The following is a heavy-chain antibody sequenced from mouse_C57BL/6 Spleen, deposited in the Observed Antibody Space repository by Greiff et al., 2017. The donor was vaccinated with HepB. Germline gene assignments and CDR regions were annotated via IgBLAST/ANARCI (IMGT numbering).Heavy chain of an antibody. CDR1: GYSFTGYY. J-gene: IGHJ2*01. CDR3: ARWCYGLDY. Sequence: EVQLQQSGPELVKPGASVKISCKASGYSFTGYYMNWVKQSPEKSLEWIGEINPSTGGTTYNQKFKAKATLTVDKYSSTAYMQLKSLTSEDSAVYYCARWCYGLDYWGQSTTLTVSS. CDR2: INPSTGGT. V-gene: IGHV1-42*01. D-gene: IGHD1-2*01.